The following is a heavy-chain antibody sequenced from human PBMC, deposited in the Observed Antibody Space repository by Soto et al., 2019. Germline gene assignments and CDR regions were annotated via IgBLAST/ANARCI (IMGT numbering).Heavy chain of an antibody. CDR2: IWYDGSNK. Sequence: QVQLVESGGGVVQPGRSLRLSCAASGFTFSSYGMHWVRQAPGKGLEWVSVIWYDGSNKYYADSVKGRFTISRDNSKNTLYLQMNSLRAEDTAVYYCARGSYESSGYYYWGQGTLVTVSS. CDR3: ARGSYESSGYYY. V-gene: IGHV3-33*01. CDR1: GFTFSSYG. D-gene: IGHD3-22*01. J-gene: IGHJ4*02.